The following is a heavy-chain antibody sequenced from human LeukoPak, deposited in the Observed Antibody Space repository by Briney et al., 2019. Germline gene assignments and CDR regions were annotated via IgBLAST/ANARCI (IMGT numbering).Heavy chain of an antibody. CDR1: GYSFTGYY. Sequence: ASVTVSCKPSGYSFTGYYMHWVRQAPGQGPEWMGWINPNSGGTNYAQKFQDRVTMTRDTSISTAYMELSRLRSDDTAVYYCARDLEVRGVLYYFDYWGQGTLVTVSS. V-gene: IGHV1-2*02. D-gene: IGHD3-10*01. CDR3: ARDLEVRGVLYYFDY. CDR2: INPNSGGT. J-gene: IGHJ4*02.